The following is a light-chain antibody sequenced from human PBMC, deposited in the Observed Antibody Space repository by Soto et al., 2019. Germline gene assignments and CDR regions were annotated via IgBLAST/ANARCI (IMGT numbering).Light chain of an antibody. CDR3: QQYGRSPPFA. CDR1: QSVSSNY. CDR2: GAS. Sequence: EIVLTQSPGTLSLSPGERATLSCRASQSVSSNYIAWYQQNPGQAPTLLIYGASTRATGIPDRFSGSGSGTDFTLNISRLEPEDFAVYFCQQYGRSPPFAFGQGTKVEIK. J-gene: IGKJ2*01. V-gene: IGKV3-20*01.